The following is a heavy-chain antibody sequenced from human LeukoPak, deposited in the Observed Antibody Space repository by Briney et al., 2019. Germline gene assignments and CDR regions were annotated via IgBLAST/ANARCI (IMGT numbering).Heavy chain of an antibody. Sequence: GGSLRLSCAASGFTFSSYGMHWVRRAPGKGLEWVAVIWYDGSNKYYADSVKGRFTISRDNSKNTLYLQMNSLRAEDTAVYYCARDPGHSGSYYGAFDIWGQGTMVTVSS. J-gene: IGHJ3*02. CDR1: GFTFSSYG. V-gene: IGHV3-33*01. CDR2: IWYDGSNK. D-gene: IGHD1-26*01. CDR3: ARDPGHSGSYYGAFDI.